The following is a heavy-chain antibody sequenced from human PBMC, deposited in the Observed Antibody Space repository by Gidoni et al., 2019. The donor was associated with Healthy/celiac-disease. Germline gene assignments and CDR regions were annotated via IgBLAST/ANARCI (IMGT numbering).Heavy chain of an antibody. D-gene: IGHD3-3*01. CDR3: ARGGRVYDFWSGYQWDGMDV. CDR1: GYTFTSYG. J-gene: IGHJ6*02. Sequence: QVQLVQSGDEVKKPGDSVKVSCKASGYTFTSYGISWVRQAPGQGLEWMGWIRAYNGKTNYAQKLQGRVTMTTDTSTSTAYMELRSLRSDDTAVYYCARGGRVYDFWSGYQWDGMDVWGQGTTVTVSS. V-gene: IGHV1-18*01. CDR2: IRAYNGKT.